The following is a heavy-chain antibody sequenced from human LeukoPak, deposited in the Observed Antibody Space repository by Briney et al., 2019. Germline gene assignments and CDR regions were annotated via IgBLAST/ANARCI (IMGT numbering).Heavy chain of an antibody. Sequence: SETLSLTCAVYGGSFSGYYWSWIRQPPGKGLEWIGEINHSGSTNYNPSLKSRVTISVDTSKNQFSLKLSSVTAADTAVYYCAREVSALFDPWGQGTLVTVSS. CDR3: AREVSALFDP. CDR2: INHSGST. CDR1: GGSFSGYY. V-gene: IGHV4-34*01. J-gene: IGHJ5*02.